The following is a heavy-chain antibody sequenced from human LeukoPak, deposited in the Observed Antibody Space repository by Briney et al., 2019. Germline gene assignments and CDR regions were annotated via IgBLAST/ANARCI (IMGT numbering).Heavy chain of an antibody. V-gene: IGHV1-2*02. J-gene: IGHJ5*02. D-gene: IGHD3-22*01. CDR1: GYTFTSYH. CDR3: ARDLGYYDSSGYTDP. Sequence: ASVKVSCKASGYTFTSYHMHWVRQAPAQGLEWMGWINPNSGGTNYEKKFQGRVTMSTDASISTAYMELSRLRSDDTAVYYCARDLGYYDSSGYTDPWGQGTLVTVSS. CDR2: INPNSGGT.